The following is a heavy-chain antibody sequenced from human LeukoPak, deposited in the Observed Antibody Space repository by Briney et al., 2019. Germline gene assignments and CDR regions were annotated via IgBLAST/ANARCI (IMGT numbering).Heavy chain of an antibody. CDR2: TYYRSKWYN. D-gene: IGHD3-22*01. Sequence: SQTLSLTCAISGDSVSSNSAAWNWIRQSPSRGLEWLGRTYYRSKWYNDYAVSVKSRITSNPDTSKNQFSLQLNSVTPEDTAVYYCARDYDSSGHGAFDYWGQGTLVTVSS. V-gene: IGHV6-1*01. CDR3: ARDYDSSGHGAFDY. CDR1: GDSVSSNSAA. J-gene: IGHJ4*02.